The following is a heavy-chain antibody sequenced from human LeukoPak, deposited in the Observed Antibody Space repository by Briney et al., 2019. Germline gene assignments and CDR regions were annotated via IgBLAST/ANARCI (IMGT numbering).Heavy chain of an antibody. Sequence: KPSETLSLTCAVYGGSFSGYYWSWIRQPPGKGLEWIGEINHSGSTNYNPSLKSRVTISVDTSKNQFSLKLSSVTAADTAVYYCTTYYYDSSGFNDYWGQGTLVTVSS. D-gene: IGHD3-22*01. CDR2: INHSGST. CDR1: GGSFSGYY. V-gene: IGHV4-34*01. CDR3: TTYYYDSSGFNDY. J-gene: IGHJ4*02.